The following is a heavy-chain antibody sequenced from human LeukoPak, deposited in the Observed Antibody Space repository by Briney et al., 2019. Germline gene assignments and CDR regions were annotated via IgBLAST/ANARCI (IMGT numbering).Heavy chain of an antibody. J-gene: IGHJ4*02. CDR3: ARAVRMATTHYLDH. Sequence: GGSLRLSCAASGFTFSSYSMNWVRQAPGKGLEWVSSISSSSSYIYYADSVKGRFTISRDNAKNSLYLQMNSLRAEDTAVYLCARAVRMATTHYLDHWGQGSLVTVSS. D-gene: IGHD5-24*01. CDR1: GFTFSSYS. CDR2: ISSSSSYI. V-gene: IGHV3-21*04.